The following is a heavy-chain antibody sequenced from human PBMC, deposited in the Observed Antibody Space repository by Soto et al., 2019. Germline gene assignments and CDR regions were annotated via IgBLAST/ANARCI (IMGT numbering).Heavy chain of an antibody. CDR1: GGTFSSYA. V-gene: IGHV1-69*06. CDR3: ARDLKCTNGLCYDCDGMDV. CDR2: IIPIFGTA. J-gene: IGHJ6*02. Sequence: QVKLVQSGAEVKKPGSSVKVSCKASGGTFSSYAISWVRQAPGQGLEWMGGIIPIFGTANYAQKFQGRVTITSEKSTSTAYMELSSVRSEDTAVYYCARDLKCTNGLCYDCDGMDVWGQGTTVTVSS. D-gene: IGHD2-8*01.